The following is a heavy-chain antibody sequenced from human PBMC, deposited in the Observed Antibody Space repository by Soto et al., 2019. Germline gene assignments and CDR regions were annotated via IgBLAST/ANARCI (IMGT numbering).Heavy chain of an antibody. CDR1: GGTFSSYT. J-gene: IGHJ4*02. Sequence: SVKVSCKASGGTFSSYTISWVRQAPGQGLEWMGSIIPILGIANYAQKFQGRVTITAYKSTSTAYMELSSLRSEDTAVYYCARNHLTTVTTIDYWGQGTLVTAPQ. CDR3: ARNHLTTVTTIDY. V-gene: IGHV1-69*02. D-gene: IGHD4-17*01. CDR2: IIPILGIA.